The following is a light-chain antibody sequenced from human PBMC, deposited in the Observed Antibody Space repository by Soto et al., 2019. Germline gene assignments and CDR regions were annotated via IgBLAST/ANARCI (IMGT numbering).Light chain of an antibody. CDR3: QQYNSYWT. J-gene: IGKJ1*01. Sequence: EIVMTQSPATLSVSPGGRATLSCRASQSISDTLAWYQQKPGQAPRLLIYGASTRAPGFPARFSGSGSGTEFTLTISSLQPDDFATYYCQQYNSYWTFGQGTKVDIK. V-gene: IGKV3-15*01. CDR1: QSISDT. CDR2: GAS.